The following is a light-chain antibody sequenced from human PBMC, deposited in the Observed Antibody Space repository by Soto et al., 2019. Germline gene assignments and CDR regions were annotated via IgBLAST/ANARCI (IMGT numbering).Light chain of an antibody. J-gene: IGKJ4*01. V-gene: IGKV1-6*01. Sequence: IHMTQSPSSLSASVVYIVTITCRASQNIRNYLNWYQQKPGEAPKLLISAVSSLETGVPSRFSGSGSGTDFTLTISSLQPEDFATYYCIQDYNYPLTFGGGTKVDIK. CDR3: IQDYNYPLT. CDR2: AVS. CDR1: QNIRNY.